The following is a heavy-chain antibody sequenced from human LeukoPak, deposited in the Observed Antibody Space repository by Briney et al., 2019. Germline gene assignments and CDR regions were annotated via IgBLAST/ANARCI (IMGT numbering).Heavy chain of an antibody. D-gene: IGHD3-10*01. Sequence: GGSLRLSCAASGFTFSSYSMNWVRQAPGKGLEWVSSISSSSSYIYCADSVKGRFTIARDNAKNSLYLQMNSLRAEDTAVYYCARAVRYYGSGNRLTNWFDRWGQGTLVTVSS. CDR3: ARAVRYYGSGNRLTNWFDR. J-gene: IGHJ5*02. CDR2: ISSSSSYI. V-gene: IGHV3-21*01. CDR1: GFTFSSYS.